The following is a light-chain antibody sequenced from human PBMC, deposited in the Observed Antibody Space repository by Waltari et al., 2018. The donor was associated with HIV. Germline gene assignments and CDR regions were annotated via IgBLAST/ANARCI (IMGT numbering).Light chain of an antibody. Sequence: EIVLTQSPATLSLSPGKRATLSFRASQSVSSYLACYQQKPGQAPRLLIYDASNRATGIPARFSGSGSGTDFTLTISSLEPEDFAVYYCQQRSNWPPLFTFGPGTKVDIK. V-gene: IGKV3-11*01. CDR2: DAS. J-gene: IGKJ3*01. CDR1: QSVSSY. CDR3: QQRSNWPPLFT.